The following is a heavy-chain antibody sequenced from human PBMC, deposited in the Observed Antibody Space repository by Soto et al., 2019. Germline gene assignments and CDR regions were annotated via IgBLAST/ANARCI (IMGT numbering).Heavy chain of an antibody. D-gene: IGHD3-22*01. V-gene: IGHV1-69*13. CDR1: GGTFSSYA. CDR2: IIPIFGTA. CDR3: AGGLPYYYDSSGYSL. J-gene: IGHJ4*02. Sequence: SVKVSCKASGGTFSSYAISWVRQAPGQGLEWMGGIIPIFGTANYAQKFQGRVTITADESTSTAYMELSSLRSEDTAVYYCAGGLPYYYDSSGYSLWGQGPLVTVPS.